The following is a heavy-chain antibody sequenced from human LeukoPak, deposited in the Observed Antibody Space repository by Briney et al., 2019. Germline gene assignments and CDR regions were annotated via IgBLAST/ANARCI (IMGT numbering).Heavy chain of an antibody. V-gene: IGHV1-69*04. Sequence: SPVKLSCKASGGTVSSYAISWVPQSPGQQVKCLGRMIPFLGIATYEHKFQGRVTITADKSTSTAYMELSSLRYEATAVYYCARVLDSNNGYCSGGSCYVNWFDPWGQGTLVTVSS. CDR1: GGTVSSYA. D-gene: IGHD2-15*01. CDR2: MIPFLGIA. J-gene: IGHJ5*02. CDR3: ARVLDSNNGYCSGGSCYVNWFDP.